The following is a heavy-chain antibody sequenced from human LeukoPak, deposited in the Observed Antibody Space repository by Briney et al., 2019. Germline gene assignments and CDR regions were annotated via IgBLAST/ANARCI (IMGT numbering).Heavy chain of an antibody. V-gene: IGHV3-7*01. J-gene: IGHJ4*02. Sequence: GESLRLSCAASGFTFTTYWLGWARQPPGKGLEWLANIKQDGTEKYYVHSVKGRFTISRDNAQNSLYLQMNTLRVEDTAVYYCARLANYFYGSHTYYFFEHWGQGPPVTAS. D-gene: IGHD3-10*01. CDR3: ARLANYFYGSHTYYFFEH. CDR1: GFTFTTYW. CDR2: IKQDGTEK.